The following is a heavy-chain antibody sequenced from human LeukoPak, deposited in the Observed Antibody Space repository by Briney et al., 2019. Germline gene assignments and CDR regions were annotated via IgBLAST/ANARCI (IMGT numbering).Heavy chain of an antibody. CDR1: GGTFSSYA. D-gene: IGHD3-9*01. Sequence: SVKVSCKASGGTFSSYAISWVRQAPGQGLEWMGGIIPIFGTANYAQKFQGRVTITADESTSTAYMELSSLRSEDTAVYYCARDRYDILTGYYFDAFDIWGQGTMVTVSS. J-gene: IGHJ3*02. CDR2: IIPIFGTA. CDR3: ARDRYDILTGYYFDAFDI. V-gene: IGHV1-69*13.